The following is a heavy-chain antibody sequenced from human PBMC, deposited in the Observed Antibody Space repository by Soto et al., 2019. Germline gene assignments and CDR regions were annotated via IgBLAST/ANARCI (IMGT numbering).Heavy chain of an antibody. V-gene: IGHV3-48*02. CDR2: ISSSSSTI. CDR3: ARVGGFLEWFAPYYYYGMDV. D-gene: IGHD3-3*01. Sequence: VGSLRLSCAASGFTFSSYSMNWVRQAPGKGLEWVSYISSSSSTIYYADSVKGRFTISRDNAKNSLYLQMNSLRDEDTAVYYCARVGGFLEWFAPYYYYGMDVWGQGTTVTVSS. J-gene: IGHJ6*02. CDR1: GFTFSSYS.